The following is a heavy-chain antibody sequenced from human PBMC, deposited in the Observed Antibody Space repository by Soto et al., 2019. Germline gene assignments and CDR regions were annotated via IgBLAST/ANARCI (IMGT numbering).Heavy chain of an antibody. V-gene: IGHV3-23*01. CDR1: GFTFSSYA. Sequence: GGSLRLSCAASGFTFSSYAMSWVRQAPGKGLEWVSAISGSGGSTYYADSVKGRFTISRDNSKNTLYLQTNSLRAEDTAVYYCAKYASGSGSYYSPFDYWGQGTLVTVSS. D-gene: IGHD3-10*01. J-gene: IGHJ4*02. CDR2: ISGSGGST. CDR3: AKYASGSGSYYSPFDY.